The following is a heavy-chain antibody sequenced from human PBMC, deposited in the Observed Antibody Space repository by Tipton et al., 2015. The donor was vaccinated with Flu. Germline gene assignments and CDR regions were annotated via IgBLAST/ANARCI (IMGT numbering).Heavy chain of an antibody. Sequence: TLSLTCSVSGGSINNYYLSWIRQAPGKGLEWIGYFYYGETTKYNPSLKSRVTISIATSKSQFSLKLRSVTAADTAVYYCARLSYYDVDLKNFYFDYWGQGALVTVSS. J-gene: IGHJ4*02. CDR3: ARLSYYDVDLKNFYFDY. D-gene: IGHD3-10*02. CDR1: GGSINNYY. V-gene: IGHV4-59*08. CDR2: FYYGETT.